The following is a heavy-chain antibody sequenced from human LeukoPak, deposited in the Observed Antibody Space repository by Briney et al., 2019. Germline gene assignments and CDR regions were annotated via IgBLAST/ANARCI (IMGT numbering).Heavy chain of an antibody. CDR2: INHSGST. CDR3: AAAPGSYYNVHFDY. Sequence: SETLSLTCTVSGGSISSYYWSWIRQPPGKGLEWIGEINHSGSTNYNPSLKSRVTISVDTSKNQFSLKLSSVTAADTAVYYCAAAPGSYYNVHFDYWGQGTLVTVSS. V-gene: IGHV4-34*01. J-gene: IGHJ4*02. CDR1: GGSISSYY. D-gene: IGHD3-10*01.